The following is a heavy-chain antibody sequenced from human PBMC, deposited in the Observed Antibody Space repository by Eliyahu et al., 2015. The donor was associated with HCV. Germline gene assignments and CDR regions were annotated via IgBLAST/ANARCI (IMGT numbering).Heavy chain of an antibody. Sequence: EVQLLESGGGLIQPGGSLRLSCAVSGXPFSXYGMSWVRQAPGKGLEWVSGISASGGRTYYADSVKGRFTISRDNPKNTLYLQMNSLRVEDTALYYCAKDRDIALPNYFDYWGQGTQVTVSS. V-gene: IGHV3-23*01. CDR3: AKDRDIALPNYFDY. J-gene: IGHJ4*02. D-gene: IGHD2-21*02. CDR1: GXPFSXYG. CDR2: ISASGGRT.